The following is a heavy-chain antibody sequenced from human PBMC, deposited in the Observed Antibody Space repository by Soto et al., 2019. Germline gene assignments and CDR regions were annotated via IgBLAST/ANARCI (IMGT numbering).Heavy chain of an antibody. CDR2: IYPGDSDS. D-gene: IGHD6-13*01. CDR1: GSSFTNYW. V-gene: IGHV5-51*07. J-gene: IGHJ4*02. Sequence: PGESLKISCKASGSSFTNYWIGWVHQMPGKGLEWMGIIYPGDSDSRYSPSFQGQVTISVDKSISTAYLQWSSLKASDTAMYYCANVSLAAAGNKQLDDWGPGTLVTVSS. CDR3: ANVSLAAAGNKQLDD.